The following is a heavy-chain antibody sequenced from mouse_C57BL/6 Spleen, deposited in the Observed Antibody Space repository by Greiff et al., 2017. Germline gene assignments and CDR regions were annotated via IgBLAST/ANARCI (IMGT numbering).Heavy chain of an antibody. CDR3: ARDFITTVASPFWYFDV. Sequence: EVKLVESEGGLVQPGSSMKLSCTASGFTFSDYYMAWVRQVPEKGLEWVANINYDGSSTYYLDSLKSRFIISRDNAKNILYLQMSSLRSEDTATYYCARDFITTVASPFWYFDVWGTGTTVTVSS. CDR1: GFTFSDYY. V-gene: IGHV5-16*01. D-gene: IGHD1-1*01. CDR2: INYDGSST. J-gene: IGHJ1*03.